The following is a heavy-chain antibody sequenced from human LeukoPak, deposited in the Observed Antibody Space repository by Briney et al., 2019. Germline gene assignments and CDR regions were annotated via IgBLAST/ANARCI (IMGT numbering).Heavy chain of an antibody. Sequence: SQTLSLTCTVSGGSISSGGYYWSWIRQHPGKGLEWIGYIYYSGSTYYNPSLKSRVTISVDTSKNQFSLKLSSVTAADTAVYYCARDSRRYGSGNFDYWGQGTLVTVSS. D-gene: IGHD3-10*01. CDR3: ARDSRRYGSGNFDY. CDR2: IYYSGST. CDR1: GGSISSGGYY. V-gene: IGHV4-31*03. J-gene: IGHJ4*02.